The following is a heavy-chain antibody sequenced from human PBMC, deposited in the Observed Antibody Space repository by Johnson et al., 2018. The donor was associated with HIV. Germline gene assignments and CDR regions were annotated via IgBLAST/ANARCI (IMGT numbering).Heavy chain of an antibody. CDR1: GFTFSSYV. Sequence: QMLLVESGGGVVQPGRSLRLSCAASGFTFSSYVMHWVRQTPGKGLECVTFIEYDGSNKYYLDSVKGRFTISRDNSKNRLYLQMNSLRAEDTAVYYFSKANVSGSYWAVDIWGQGKMVTVSS. CDR3: SKANVSGSYWAVDI. V-gene: IGHV3-30*18. D-gene: IGHD3-10*01. J-gene: IGHJ3*02. CDR2: IEYDGSNK.